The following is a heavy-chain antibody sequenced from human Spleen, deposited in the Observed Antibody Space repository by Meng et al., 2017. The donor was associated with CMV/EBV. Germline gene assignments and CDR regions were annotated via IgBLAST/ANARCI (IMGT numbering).Heavy chain of an antibody. J-gene: IGHJ4*02. Sequence: GESLKISCAASGFTFSGYGMSWVRQAPGKGLEWVSAISSSSSYIYYADSVKGRFTISRDNAKNSLYLQMNSLRAEDTAVYYCARDHHDFWSGSKTPLGYWGQGTLVTVSS. CDR3: ARDHHDFWSGSKTPLGY. V-gene: IGHV3-21*01. CDR2: ISSSSSYI. D-gene: IGHD3-3*01. CDR1: GFTFSGYG.